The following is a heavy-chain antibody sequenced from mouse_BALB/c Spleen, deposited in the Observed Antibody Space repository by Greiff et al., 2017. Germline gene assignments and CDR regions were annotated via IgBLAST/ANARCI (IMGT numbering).Heavy chain of an antibody. CDR3: ARSVTAVVATDYFDY. Sequence: QVQLKESGAELMKPGASVKISCKATGYTFSSYWIEWVKQRPGHGLEWIGEILPGSGSTNYNEKFKGKATFTADTSSNTAYMQLSSLTSEDSAVYYCARSVTAVVATDYFDYWGQGTTLTVSS. CDR1: GYTFSSYW. V-gene: IGHV1-9*01. J-gene: IGHJ2*01. CDR2: ILPGSGST. D-gene: IGHD1-1*01.